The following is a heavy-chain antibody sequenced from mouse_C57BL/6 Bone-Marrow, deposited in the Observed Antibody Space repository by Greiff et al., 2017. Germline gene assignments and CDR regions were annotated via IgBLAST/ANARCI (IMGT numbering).Heavy chain of an antibody. CDR2: IWSGGST. Sequence: VMLVESGPGLVQPSQSLSITCTVSGFSLPSYGVHWVRQSPGKGLEWLGVIWSGGSTDYNAAFISRLSISKDNSKSQVFFKMNSLQADDTAIYYCAKNYLYGSSYRYFDVWGTGTTVTVSS. CDR1: GFSLPSYG. V-gene: IGHV2-2*01. D-gene: IGHD1-1*01. J-gene: IGHJ1*03. CDR3: AKNYLYGSSYRYFDV.